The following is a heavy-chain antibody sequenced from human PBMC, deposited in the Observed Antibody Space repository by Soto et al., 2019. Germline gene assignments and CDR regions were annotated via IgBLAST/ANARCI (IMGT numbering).Heavy chain of an antibody. CDR3: ARWDYGDYARFDY. J-gene: IGHJ4*02. CDR2: MNPNSGNT. D-gene: IGHD4-17*01. Sequence: QVQLVQSGAEVKKSGASVKVSCKASGYTFTSHDINWVRQATGQGLEWMGWMNPNSGNTGYAQKFHGRVTMTRNTSISTAYMYLSRLRSEDTAVYYCARWDYGDYARFDYWGQGTLVTVSS. V-gene: IGHV1-8*01. CDR1: GYTFTSHD.